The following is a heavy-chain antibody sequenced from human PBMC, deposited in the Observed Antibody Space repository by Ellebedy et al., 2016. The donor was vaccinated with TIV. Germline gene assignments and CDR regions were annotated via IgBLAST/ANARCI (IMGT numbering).Heavy chain of an antibody. Sequence: SVKVSXXASGYTFTSYDINWVRQATGQGLEWMGGIIPIFGTANYAQKFQGRVTITADESTSTAYMELSSLRSEDTAVYYCARGERGYSYGSVAEFDYWGQGTLVTVSS. CDR1: GYTFTSYD. CDR3: ARGERGYSYGSVAEFDY. CDR2: IIPIFGTA. D-gene: IGHD5-18*01. J-gene: IGHJ4*02. V-gene: IGHV1-69*13.